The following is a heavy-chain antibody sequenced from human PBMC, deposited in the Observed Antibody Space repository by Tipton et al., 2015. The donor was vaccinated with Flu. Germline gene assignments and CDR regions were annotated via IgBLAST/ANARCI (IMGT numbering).Heavy chain of an antibody. J-gene: IGHJ5*01. CDR2: IGITGET. CDR3: VRGRCIGDDCNDGLDS. V-gene: IGHV3-13*01. Sequence: LSLTCAASGFTLSNYDMHWVRQGAGKGLEWVSVIGITGETFYSGSVKGRFTISREDAKKSLYLQMNGLRAGDTAVYYCVRGRCIGDDCNDGLDSWGQGTLVTVSS. D-gene: IGHD1-1*01. CDR1: GFTLSNYD.